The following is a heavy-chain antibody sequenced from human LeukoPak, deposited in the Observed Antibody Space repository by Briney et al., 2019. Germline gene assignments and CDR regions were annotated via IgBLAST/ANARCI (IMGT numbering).Heavy chain of an antibody. J-gene: IGHJ4*02. Sequence: ASVKVSFKASGYTFTIYGISWVRQAPGQGLEWMGWISAYNGNTNYAQKLQGRVTMTTDTSTTAYMELRSLRSDDTAVYYCARDRYYDFWSGYYEDFDYWGQGTLVTVSA. CDR3: ARDRYYDFWSGYYEDFDY. D-gene: IGHD3-3*01. V-gene: IGHV1-18*01. CDR1: GYTFTIYG. CDR2: ISAYNGNT.